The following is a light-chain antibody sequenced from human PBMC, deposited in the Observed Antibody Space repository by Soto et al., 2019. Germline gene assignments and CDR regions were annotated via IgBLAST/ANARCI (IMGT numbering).Light chain of an antibody. CDR3: QQSYSTRMYT. J-gene: IGKJ2*01. Sequence: DIQMTQSPSSLSAYVGDRVTITCRASQSISNRLNWYQQQPGKAPKLLIYTASSLESGVPSRFSGSGSGTDFTLTISSLKPEDFATYYCQQSYSTRMYTFGQGTKVDIK. CDR2: TAS. V-gene: IGKV1-39*01. CDR1: QSISNR.